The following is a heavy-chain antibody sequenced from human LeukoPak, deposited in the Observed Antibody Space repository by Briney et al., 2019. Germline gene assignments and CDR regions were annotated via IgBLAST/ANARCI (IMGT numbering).Heavy chain of an antibody. CDR3: AKDRGYCSSTSCYTANYYMDV. CDR1: GFTFSSYA. CDR2: ISYDGSNK. Sequence: GGSLRLSCAASGFTFSSYAMHWVRQAPGKGLEWVAVISYDGSNKYYADSVKGRFTISRDNSKNTLYLQMNSLRAEDTAVYYCAKDRGYCSSTSCYTANYYMDVWGKGTTVTVSS. V-gene: IGHV3-30-3*01. D-gene: IGHD2-2*02. J-gene: IGHJ6*03.